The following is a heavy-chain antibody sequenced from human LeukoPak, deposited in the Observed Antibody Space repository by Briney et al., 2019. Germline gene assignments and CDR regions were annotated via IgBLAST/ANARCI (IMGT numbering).Heavy chain of an antibody. CDR1: GFTFSSYW. CDR3: AREGVYDYVWGSYRPYYFDY. D-gene: IGHD3-16*02. Sequence: GGSLRLSCAASGFTFSSYWMHWVRQAPGKGLVWVSRINSDGSSTSYADSVKGRFTISRDNATNTLYLQMNSLRAEDTAVYYCAREGVYDYVWGSYRPYYFDYWGQGTLVTVSS. J-gene: IGHJ4*02. CDR2: INSDGSST. V-gene: IGHV3-74*01.